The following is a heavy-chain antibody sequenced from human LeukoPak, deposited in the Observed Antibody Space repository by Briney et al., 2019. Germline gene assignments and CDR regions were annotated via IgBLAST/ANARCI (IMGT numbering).Heavy chain of an antibody. D-gene: IGHD3-10*01. Sequence: ASVKVSCKASGYTFTSYYMHWVRQAPGQGLEWMGIINPSGGSTSYAQKFQGRVTMTRDTSTSTVYMELSSLRSEDTAVYYCARDHGSGCYPEGFDYWGQGTLVTVSS. V-gene: IGHV1-46*01. CDR1: GYTFTSYY. J-gene: IGHJ4*02. CDR3: ARDHGSGCYPEGFDY. CDR2: INPSGGST.